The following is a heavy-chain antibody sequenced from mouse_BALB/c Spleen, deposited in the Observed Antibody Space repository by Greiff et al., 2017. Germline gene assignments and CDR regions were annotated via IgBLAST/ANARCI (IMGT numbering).Heavy chain of an antibody. CDR3: TRYGYWYFDV. CDR2: IYPGSGST. Sequence: LQQPGSELVRPGASVKLSCKASGYTFTSYWMHWVKQRHGQGLEWIGNIYPGSGSTNYDEKFKSKGTLTVDTSSSTAYMHLSSLTSEDSAVYYCTRYGYWYFDVWGAGTTVTVSS. V-gene: IGHV1S22*01. CDR1: GYTFTSYW. D-gene: IGHD1-1*01. J-gene: IGHJ1*01.